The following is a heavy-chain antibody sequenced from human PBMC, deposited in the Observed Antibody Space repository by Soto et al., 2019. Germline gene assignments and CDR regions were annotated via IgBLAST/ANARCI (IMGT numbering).Heavy chain of an antibody. CDR2: IYGGGNGP. J-gene: IGHJ4*02. CDR1: GFTFSDYA. CDR3: AKMVAIDPWADSVAY. D-gene: IGHD2-21*01. V-gene: IGHV3-23*01. Sequence: EVQVLESGGGLVQPGGSLRLSCAATGFTFSDYAMSWVRQAPGQGLEWVSSIYGGGNGPHYADSVKGRVTISRDNSKNTVYLHMNSLRAEDTAVYYCAKMVAIDPWADSVAYWGQSTVVPVSS.